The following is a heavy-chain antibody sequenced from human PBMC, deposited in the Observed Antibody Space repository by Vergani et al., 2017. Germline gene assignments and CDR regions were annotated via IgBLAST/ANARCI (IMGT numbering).Heavy chain of an antibody. CDR2: IFHSGTT. CDR1: GYSISSGSY. V-gene: IGHV4-38-2*01. J-gene: IGHJ4*02. CDR3: ARHNLWGDSQTGIDF. D-gene: IGHD2-21*02. Sequence: QVQLQESGPGLVKPSETLSLTCAVSGYSISSGSYWAGIRQPPGKGLDWIGSIFHSGTTHYNPSIESLVTISVDTSRNQFSLRLSSVTAADTAVYYCARHNLWGDSQTGIDFWGLGTLVIVSS.